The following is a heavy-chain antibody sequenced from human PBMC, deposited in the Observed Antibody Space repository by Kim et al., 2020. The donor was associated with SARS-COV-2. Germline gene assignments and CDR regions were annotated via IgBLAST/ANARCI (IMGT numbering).Heavy chain of an antibody. CDR3: ARDLLPINVVVVPEHAFDI. V-gene: IGHV1-46*01. J-gene: IGHJ3*02. CDR2: INPTGGST. D-gene: IGHD2-2*01. CDR1: GYTFTSYY. Sequence: ASVKVSCKASGYTFTSYYMHWVRQAPGQGLEWMGVINPTGGSTTYAQKFQARVTMTRDTSTSTVYMELRSLRFEDTAVYYCARDLLPINVVVVPEHAFDIWGQGTMVTVSS.